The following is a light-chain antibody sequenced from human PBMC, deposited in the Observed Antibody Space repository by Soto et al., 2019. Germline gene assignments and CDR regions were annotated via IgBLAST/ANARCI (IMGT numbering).Light chain of an antibody. CDR1: QSLNNR. J-gene: IGKJ1*01. Sequence: DIQLTQSPSTLSASVGDRVTITCRASQSLNNRLAWYQQKPGKAPKLLIYDASTLESGVSSGFSGTGSETECTLTITDLQADDLATYFCHQYKTYSTFGQGTKV. CDR3: HQYKTYST. CDR2: DAS. V-gene: IGKV1-5*01.